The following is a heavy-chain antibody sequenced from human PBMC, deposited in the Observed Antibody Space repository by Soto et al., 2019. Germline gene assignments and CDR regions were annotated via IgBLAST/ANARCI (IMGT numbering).Heavy chain of an antibody. Sequence: ASVKVSCKASGYTFTGYYMHWVRQAPGQGLEWMGWINPNSGGTNYAQKFQGWVTMTRDTSISTAYMELSRLRSDDTAVYYCARGVDWNPYYYYYYMDGWGKGTTVTVSS. D-gene: IGHD1-1*01. CDR3: ARGVDWNPYYYYYYMDG. CDR2: INPNSGGT. CDR1: GYTFTGYY. V-gene: IGHV1-2*04. J-gene: IGHJ6*03.